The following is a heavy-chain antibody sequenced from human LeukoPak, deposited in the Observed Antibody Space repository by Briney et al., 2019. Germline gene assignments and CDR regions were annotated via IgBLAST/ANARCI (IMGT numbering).Heavy chain of an antibody. V-gene: IGHV4-59*01. CDR3: ARGIWGIGTYYFDY. Sequence: SETLSLTCTVAGGSISSYYWSWIRQPPGKGLEWIGDIYYSGSTNYYPSLKSRVTISVATSKNQFSLKLSSVTAADTAVYYCARGIWGIGTYYFDYWGQGTLVTVSS. D-gene: IGHD3-16*01. CDR2: IYYSGST. CDR1: GGSISSYY. J-gene: IGHJ4*02.